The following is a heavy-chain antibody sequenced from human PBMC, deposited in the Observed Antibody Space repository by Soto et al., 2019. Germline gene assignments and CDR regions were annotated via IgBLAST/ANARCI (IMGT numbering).Heavy chain of an antibody. J-gene: IGHJ6*02. D-gene: IGHD2-2*01. Sequence: SQTLSLTCAISGDSVSSNSAAWNWIRQSPSRGLEWLGRTYYRSKWYNDYAVSVKSRITINPDTSKNQFSLQLNSVTPEDTAVYYCARAGFRIVVVPADMRYYYYGMDVWGQGTTVTVYS. V-gene: IGHV6-1*01. CDR2: TYYRSKWYN. CDR1: GDSVSSNSAA. CDR3: ARAGFRIVVVPADMRYYYYGMDV.